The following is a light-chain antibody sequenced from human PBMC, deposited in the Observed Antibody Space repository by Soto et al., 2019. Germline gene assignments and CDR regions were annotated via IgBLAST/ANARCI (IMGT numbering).Light chain of an antibody. J-gene: IGKJ1*01. CDR2: GAS. Sequence: DIQMTQSPSTLSPSVGDRVIITCRASHSISKWLAWYQQKPGKAPKLLIYGASSLESGVPSRFSGSGSGTEFTLTISSLQPDDFATNHCQQYNSYEMWTFGQGTKVDIK. CDR1: HSISKW. V-gene: IGKV1-5*01. CDR3: QQYNSYEMWT.